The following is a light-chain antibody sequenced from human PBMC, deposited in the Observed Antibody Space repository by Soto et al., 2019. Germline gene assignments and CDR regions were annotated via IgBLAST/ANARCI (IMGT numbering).Light chain of an antibody. CDR2: SVS. CDR1: QNVNNNY. J-gene: IGKJ4*01. V-gene: IGKV3-20*01. CDR3: QQYSSTPLT. Sequence: EIVLTQSPATLSSSPGERATLSCRASQNVNNNYIAWYQQKPGLAPRLLIYSVSRMASGVPYRFSGSGSGADFTLTITGLEPDDFAVYFCQQYSSTPLTFGGGTKLEI.